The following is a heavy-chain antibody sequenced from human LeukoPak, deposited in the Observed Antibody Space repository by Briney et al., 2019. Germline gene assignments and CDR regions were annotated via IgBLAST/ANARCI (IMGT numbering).Heavy chain of an antibody. J-gene: IGHJ4*02. CDR2: IWFDEKNK. D-gene: IGHD6-19*01. CDR1: GFTFSKYG. V-gene: IGHV3-33*06. Sequence: PERPLRLSCAASGFTFSKYGMHWVRQAPGKGLEWVAVIWFDEKNKYYADSVKGRFTISRDNSENTLYLEVNSLRADDTAVYYCAKDRAVAGTDARYYFDYWGQGTLVTVSA. CDR3: AKDRAVAGTDARYYFDY.